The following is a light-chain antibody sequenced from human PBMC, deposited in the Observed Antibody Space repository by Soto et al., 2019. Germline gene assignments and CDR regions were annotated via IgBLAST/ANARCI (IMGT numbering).Light chain of an antibody. CDR1: RIISTW. CDR3: QQYNNSPWT. Sequence: DIQMIQSPSTLSASVGDRVTITCRASRIISTWLAWYQQKSGKAPRLLISDGSSLESGVASRFSCSGSGTEFTLTISRLQPEDAATYYCQQYNNSPWTFGQGTKVEIK. J-gene: IGKJ1*01. CDR2: DGS. V-gene: IGKV1-5*01.